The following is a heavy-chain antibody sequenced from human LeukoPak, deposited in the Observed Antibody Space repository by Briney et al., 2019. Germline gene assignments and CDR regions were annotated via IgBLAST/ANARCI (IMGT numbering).Heavy chain of an antibody. J-gene: IGHJ4*02. Sequence: SLRLLCVTFGFNFDDYANHWGRQGPGKGLGLVSGISSNSGGIAYADSVKGRFTISRDNAKNSLYLQMNSLRAEDTAVYYCARTEEGIRYYDFWSGYPYYFDYWGQGTLVTVSS. CDR1: GFNFDDYA. CDR2: ISSNSGGI. CDR3: ARTEEGIRYYDFWSGYPYYFDY. V-gene: IGHV3-9*01. D-gene: IGHD3-3*01.